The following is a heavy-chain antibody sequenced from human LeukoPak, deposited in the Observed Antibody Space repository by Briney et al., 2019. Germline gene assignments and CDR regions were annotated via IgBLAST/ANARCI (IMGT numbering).Heavy chain of an antibody. D-gene: IGHD3/OR15-3a*01. CDR3: ARSLDYGDYFQH. J-gene: IGHJ1*01. CDR1: GGSISSYY. CDR2: IYTSGST. Sequence: PSETLSLTCTVSGGSISSYYWSWIRQPAGKGLAWIGRIYTSGSTNYNPSLKSRVTMSVDTSKNQFSLKLSSVTAADTAVYYCARSLDYGDYFQHWGQGTLVTVSS. V-gene: IGHV4-4*07.